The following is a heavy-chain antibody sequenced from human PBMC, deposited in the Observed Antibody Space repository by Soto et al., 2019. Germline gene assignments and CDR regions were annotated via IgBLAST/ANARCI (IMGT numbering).Heavy chain of an antibody. CDR2: IYYTGST. J-gene: IGHJ4*02. Sequence: QLQLQESGPGLVRPSETLSLTCTVSGGSIGSNNYYWAWIRQPPGKGLEWIGSIYYTGSTYYNPSLRSRVSISVDTSKNQFSLNLNSVTAADTAQYYCRRKTPVAGTEWGQGTLVTVSA. V-gene: IGHV4-39*01. D-gene: IGHD6-19*01. CDR1: GGSIGSNNYY. CDR3: RRKTPVAGTE.